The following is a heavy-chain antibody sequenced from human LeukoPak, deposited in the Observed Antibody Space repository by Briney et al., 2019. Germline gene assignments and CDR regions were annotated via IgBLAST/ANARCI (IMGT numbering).Heavy chain of an antibody. J-gene: IGHJ4*02. CDR2: ISSSGSTI. D-gene: IGHD3-22*01. CDR3: AREEAPPNYYDSSGYYVY. V-gene: IGHV3-11*01. Sequence: GGSLRLSCAASGFTFSDYYMSWIRQAPGKGLEWVSYISSSGSTIYYADSVKGRFTISRDNAKNSLYLRMNSLRAEDTAVYYCAREEAPPNYYDSSGYYVYWGQGTLVTVSS. CDR1: GFTFSDYY.